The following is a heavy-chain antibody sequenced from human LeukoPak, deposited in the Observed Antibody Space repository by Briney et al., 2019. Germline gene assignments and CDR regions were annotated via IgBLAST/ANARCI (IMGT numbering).Heavy chain of an antibody. Sequence: PGKSLRLSCAASGFTFTSYSMHWVRQAPGKGLEWVAVISSDGRDKHYADSVKGRFTISRDNSKNTLYLQMNSLRAEDTAVYYCAKDLLAATIDYYFDYWGQGTLVTVSS. J-gene: IGHJ4*02. CDR1: GFTFTSYS. V-gene: IGHV3-30*04. CDR2: ISSDGRDK. D-gene: IGHD5-12*01. CDR3: AKDLLAATIDYYFDY.